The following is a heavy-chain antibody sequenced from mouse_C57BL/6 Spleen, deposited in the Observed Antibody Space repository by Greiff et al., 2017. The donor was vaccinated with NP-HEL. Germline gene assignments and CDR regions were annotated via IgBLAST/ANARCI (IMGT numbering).Heavy chain of an antibody. CDR3: TTLTTALGLYYFDY. CDR2: IDPENGDT. Sequence: EVQLVESGAELVRPGASVKLSCTASGFNIKDDYMHWVKQRPEQGLEWIGWIDPENGDTEYASKFQGKATITADTSSNTAYLQLSSLTSEDTAVYYCTTLTTALGLYYFDYWGKGTTLTVSS. D-gene: IGHD1-2*01. V-gene: IGHV14-4*01. CDR1: GFNIKDDY. J-gene: IGHJ2*01.